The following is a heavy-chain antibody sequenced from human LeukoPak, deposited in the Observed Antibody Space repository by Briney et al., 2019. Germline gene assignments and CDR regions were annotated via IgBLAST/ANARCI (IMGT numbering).Heavy chain of an antibody. J-gene: IGHJ4*02. D-gene: IGHD6-13*01. V-gene: IGHV3-30-3*01. CDR1: GFTFSSYA. CDR3: AREETSQQLVPPYFDY. Sequence: PGGSLRLSCAASGFTFSSYAMHWVRQAPGKGLEWVAVISYDGSNKYYADSVKGRFTISRDNSKNTLYLQMNSLRAEDTAVYYCAREETSQQLVPPYFDYWGQGTLVTVSS. CDR2: ISYDGSNK.